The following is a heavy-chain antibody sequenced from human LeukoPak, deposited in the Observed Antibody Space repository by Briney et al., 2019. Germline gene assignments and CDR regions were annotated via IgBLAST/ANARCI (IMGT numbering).Heavy chain of an antibody. CDR2: INDSGGT. CDR3: AREGDGYNFGS. Sequence: PSETLSLTCAVYDGSFSGYYWTWIRQFPGRGLEWIGEINDSGGTNYNPSLESRVSISVDTSKNHFSLKLTSMTATDTAVYFCAREGDGYNFGSWGQGTLVTVSS. V-gene: IGHV4-34*01. J-gene: IGHJ5*01. CDR1: DGSFSGYY. D-gene: IGHD5-24*01.